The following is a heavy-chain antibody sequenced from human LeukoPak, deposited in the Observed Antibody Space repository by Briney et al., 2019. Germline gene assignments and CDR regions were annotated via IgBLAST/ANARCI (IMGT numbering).Heavy chain of an antibody. CDR3: ATYRQVLLPFES. CDR1: GFTFGDYA. D-gene: IGHD2-8*02. CDR2: IFPSGGEI. Sequence: GGSLRLSCTASGFTFGDYAMSWVRQAPGKGLEWVSSIFPSGGEIHYADSVRGRFTISRDNSKGTLSLQMNSLRAEDTAIYYCATYRQVLLPFESWGQGTLVTVSS. J-gene: IGHJ4*02. V-gene: IGHV3-23*01.